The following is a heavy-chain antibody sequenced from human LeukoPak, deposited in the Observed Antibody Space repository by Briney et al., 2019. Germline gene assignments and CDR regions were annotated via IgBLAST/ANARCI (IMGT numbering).Heavy chain of an antibody. CDR3: ARGRVGATTNYFDY. CDR2: INWNGGST. V-gene: IGHV3-20*04. CDR1: GFTFDDYG. Sequence: GGSLRLSCAASGFTFDDYGMSWVRQAPGKGLEWVSGINWNGGSTGYADSVKGRFTISRDNAKNSLYLQMNSLRAEDTALYYCARGRVGATTNYFDYWGQGTLVTVSS. D-gene: IGHD1-26*01. J-gene: IGHJ4*02.